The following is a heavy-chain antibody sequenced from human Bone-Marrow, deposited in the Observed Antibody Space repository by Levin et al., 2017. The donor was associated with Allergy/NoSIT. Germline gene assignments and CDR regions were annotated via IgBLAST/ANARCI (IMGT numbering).Heavy chain of an antibody. Sequence: PAASVKVSCKASGYTFTSYAMNWVRQAPGQGLEWMGWINTNTGNPTYAQGFTGRFVFSLDTSVSTAYLQISSLEAEDTAVYYCARPRDSSGRTMWFDPWGQGTLVTVSS. CDR1: GYTFTSYA. J-gene: IGHJ5*02. V-gene: IGHV7-4-1*02. D-gene: IGHD6-19*01. CDR3: ARPRDSSGRTMWFDP. CDR2: INTNTGNP.